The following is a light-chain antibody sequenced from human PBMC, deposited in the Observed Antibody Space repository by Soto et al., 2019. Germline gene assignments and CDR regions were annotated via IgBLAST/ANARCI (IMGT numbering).Light chain of an antibody. Sequence: QSALTQPPSASGSPGQSVTISCTGTSSDVGGYNYVSWYQQHPGKAPKVMIYEVNERPAGVPDRFSGSKSGNTASLTVSGLQAEYEADYYCSSYAGSNNVYVFGTGTKLTVL. CDR3: SSYAGSNNVYV. CDR2: EVN. V-gene: IGLV2-8*01. J-gene: IGLJ1*01. CDR1: SSDVGGYNY.